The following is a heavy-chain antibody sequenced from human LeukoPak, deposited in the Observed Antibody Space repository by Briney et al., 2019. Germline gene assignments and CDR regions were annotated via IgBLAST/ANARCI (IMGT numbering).Heavy chain of an antibody. CDR2: ISWDGGST. CDR1: GFTFDDYA. CDR3: AKEDYYDSSGNLDY. Sequence: GGSLRLSCAASGFTFDDYAMHWARQAPGKGLEWVSLISWDGGSTYYADSVKGRFTISRDNSKNSLYLQMNSLRAEDTALYYCAKEDYYDSSGNLDYWGQGTLVTVSS. V-gene: IGHV3-43D*04. J-gene: IGHJ4*02. D-gene: IGHD3-22*01.